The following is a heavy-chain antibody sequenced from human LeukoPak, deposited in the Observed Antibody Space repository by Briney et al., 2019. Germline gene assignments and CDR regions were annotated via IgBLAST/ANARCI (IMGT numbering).Heavy chain of an antibody. V-gene: IGHV3-53*01. CDR3: ARDVRRRGSHAFDI. J-gene: IGHJ3*02. D-gene: IGHD3-10*01. CDR2: IYSGGST. Sequence: GGSLRLSCAASGFTVSSNYMSWVRQAPGKGLEWVSVIYSGGSTYYADYSKGRFTISRDNSKNTLYLQMNSLRAEDTAVYYCARDVRRRGSHAFDIWGQGTMVTVSS. CDR1: GFTVSSNY.